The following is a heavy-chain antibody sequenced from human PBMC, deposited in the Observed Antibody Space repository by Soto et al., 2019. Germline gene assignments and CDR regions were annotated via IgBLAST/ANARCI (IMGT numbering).Heavy chain of an antibody. CDR1: GGSISSGGYY. J-gene: IGHJ3*02. V-gene: IGHV4-31*03. CDR2: IYYIGST. CDR3: ARFYMVRGVMGAFDI. Sequence: QVQLQESGPGLVKPSQTLSLTCTVSGGSISSGGYYWSWIRQHPGKGLEWIGYIYYIGSTYYNPSLKSRVSISLDTSKSQFSLKLSSVTGADTAVYYCARFYMVRGVMGAFDIWGQGTMVTVSS. D-gene: IGHD3-10*01.